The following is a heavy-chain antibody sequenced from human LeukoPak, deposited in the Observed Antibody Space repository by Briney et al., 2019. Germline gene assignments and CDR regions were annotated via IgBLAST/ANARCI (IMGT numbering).Heavy chain of an antibody. CDR2: IYTSGST. J-gene: IGHJ4*02. Sequence: SETLSLTCTVSGGSISSGGYYWSWIRQPAGKGLEWIGRIYTSGSTNYNPSLKSRVTMSVDTSKNQFSLKLSSVTAADTAVYYCARDIVVVPAALYYFDYWGQGTLVTVSS. CDR1: GGSISSGGYY. CDR3: ARDIVVVPAALYYFDY. V-gene: IGHV4-61*02. D-gene: IGHD2-2*01.